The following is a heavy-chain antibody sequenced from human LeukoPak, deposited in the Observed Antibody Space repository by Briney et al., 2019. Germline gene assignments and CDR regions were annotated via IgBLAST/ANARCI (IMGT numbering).Heavy chain of an antibody. V-gene: IGHV3-23*01. J-gene: IGHJ4*02. Sequence: PGGSLRLSCAASGFTFSSYSMNWVRQAPGKGLEWVSAISGSGTTTYYADSVKGRFTVSRDNSKNTLFLQMNSLRAEDTAVYYCAKTLDDFWSGLDYWGQGSLVTVSS. CDR3: AKTLDDFWSGLDY. CDR2: ISGSGTTT. D-gene: IGHD3-3*01. CDR1: GFTFSSYS.